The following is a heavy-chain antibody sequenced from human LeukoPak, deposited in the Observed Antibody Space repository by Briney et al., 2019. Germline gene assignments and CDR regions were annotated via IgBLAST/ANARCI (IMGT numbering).Heavy chain of an antibody. D-gene: IGHD6-6*01. CDR1: EYTFTDYH. Sequence: ASVKVSCKASEYTFTDYHIHWVRQAPGQGLEWMGWINPNSGGTNYAQKFQGRVTMTRDTSISTAYMELSGLRSDDTAVYYCARRYSDSSEGLDFWGQGTLVTVSS. CDR2: INPNSGGT. J-gene: IGHJ4*02. V-gene: IGHV1-2*02. CDR3: ARRYSDSSEGLDF.